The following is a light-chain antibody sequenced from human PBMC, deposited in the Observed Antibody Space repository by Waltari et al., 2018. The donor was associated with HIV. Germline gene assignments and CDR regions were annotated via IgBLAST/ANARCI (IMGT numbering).Light chain of an antibody. CDR2: YDN. V-gene: IGLV3-21*04. Sequence: SYVLTQPPSVSVAPGKTARITCEGANIGGKSVHWYQQKAGHAPVLVIYYDNDRPSGIPERFSGFNSGDTATRTISGVEAGDEADYYCQVWDSSSNHVVFGGGTKLTAL. CDR3: QVWDSSSNHVV. CDR1: NIGGKS. J-gene: IGLJ3*02.